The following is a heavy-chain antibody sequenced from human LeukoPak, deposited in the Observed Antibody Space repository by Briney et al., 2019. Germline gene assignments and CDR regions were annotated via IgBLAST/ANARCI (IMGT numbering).Heavy chain of an antibody. CDR2: INQDGSGE. Sequence: RGSLRLSCAASGFTFSDYWMSWVRQAPGKRLEWVANINQDGSGEYYVDSVKGRFTVSRDNAKNSLSLQMNSLRDEDTAVYYCARNKGVAGLFDPWGQGTLVTVSS. V-gene: IGHV3-7*03. CDR1: GFTFSDYW. J-gene: IGHJ5*02. D-gene: IGHD6-19*01. CDR3: ARNKGVAGLFDP.